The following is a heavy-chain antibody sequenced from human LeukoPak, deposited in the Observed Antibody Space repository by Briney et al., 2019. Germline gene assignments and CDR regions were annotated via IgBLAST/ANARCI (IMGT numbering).Heavy chain of an antibody. D-gene: IGHD6-19*01. CDR3: ARGNGQWLVLVYFDY. V-gene: IGHV3-48*03. J-gene: IGHJ4*02. CDR1: GFTFSSYE. CDR2: ISSSGSTI. Sequence: GGSLRLSCAASGFTFSSYEMNWVRQAPGKGLEWVSYISSSGSTIYYADSVKGRFTISRDNAKNSLYLQMNSLRAEDTAVYYCARGNGQWLVLVYFDYWGQGTLVTVSS.